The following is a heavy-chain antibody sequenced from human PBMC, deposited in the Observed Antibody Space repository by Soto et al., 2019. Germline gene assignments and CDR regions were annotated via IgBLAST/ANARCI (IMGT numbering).Heavy chain of an antibody. Sequence: PGGSLRLSCAASGFTFSSYAMSWVRQAPGEGLEWVSAVSRGGDNTYHADSVKGRFTISRDNSKNTLYLQMNSLRVEDTAVYYFAEDVGHYAILIGYPTLGSWGQGTLVTVSS. D-gene: IGHD3-9*01. CDR2: VSRGGDNT. V-gene: IGHV3-23*01. J-gene: IGHJ5*02. CDR1: GFTFSSYA. CDR3: AEDVGHYAILIGYPTLGS.